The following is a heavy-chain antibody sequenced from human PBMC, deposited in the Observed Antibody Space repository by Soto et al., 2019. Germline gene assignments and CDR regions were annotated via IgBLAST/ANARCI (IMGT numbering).Heavy chain of an antibody. J-gene: IGHJ6*02. CDR1: GGSIGSYY. Sequence: QVQLQESGPGLVKPSETLSLTCTVSGGSIGSYYWSWIRQPPGKGLEWIGYIYYSGSTNYNPSLKSRVTISVDTSKNQFSLKLSSVTAADTAVYYCARDSVDYYGSETYYYYGMDVWGQGTTVTVSS. V-gene: IGHV4-59*01. D-gene: IGHD3-10*01. CDR3: ARDSVDYYGSETYYYYGMDV. CDR2: IYYSGST.